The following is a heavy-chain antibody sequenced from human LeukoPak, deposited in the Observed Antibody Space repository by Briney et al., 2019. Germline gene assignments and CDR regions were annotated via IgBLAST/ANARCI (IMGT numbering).Heavy chain of an antibody. J-gene: IGHJ4*02. Sequence: ASVKVSCKASGYTFTSYGISWVRQAPGQGLEWMGWISAYNGNTNYAQKLQGRVTMTTDTSTSTAYMELRSLRSDDTAVYYCARVYYDSSGYYGLKMYYFDYWGRGTLVTVSS. CDR3: ARVYYDSSGYYGLKMYYFDY. CDR2: ISAYNGNT. CDR1: GYTFTSYG. D-gene: IGHD3-22*01. V-gene: IGHV1-18*01.